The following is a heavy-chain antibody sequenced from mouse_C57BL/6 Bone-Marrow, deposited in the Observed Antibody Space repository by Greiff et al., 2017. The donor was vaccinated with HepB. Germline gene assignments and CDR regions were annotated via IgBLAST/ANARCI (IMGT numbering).Heavy chain of an antibody. CDR2: ISNGGGST. V-gene: IGHV5-12*01. CDR3: ARRLLRYYAMDY. D-gene: IGHD1-1*01. Sequence: DVHLVESGGGLVQPGGSLKLSCAASGFTFSDYYMYWVRQTPEKRLEWVAYISNGGGSTYYPDTVKGRFTISRDNAKNTLYLQMSRLKSEDTAMYYCARRLLRYYAMDYWGQGTSVTVSS. CDR1: GFTFSDYY. J-gene: IGHJ4*01.